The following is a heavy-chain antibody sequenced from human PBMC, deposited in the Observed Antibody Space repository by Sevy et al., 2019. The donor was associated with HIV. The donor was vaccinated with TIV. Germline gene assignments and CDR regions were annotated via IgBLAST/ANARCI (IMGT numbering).Heavy chain of an antibody. Sequence: GGSLRLSCAASGFTFSSYSMNWVRQAPGKGLEWVSYISSSSSTIYYAYSVKGRFTISRDNAKNSLYLQMNSLRAEDTAVYYCASEVGPGDYDFWSGYYNYYYYYGMDVWGQGTTVTVSS. D-gene: IGHD3-3*01. CDR2: ISSSSSTI. CDR1: GFTFSSYS. V-gene: IGHV3-48*01. J-gene: IGHJ6*02. CDR3: ASEVGPGDYDFWSGYYNYYYYYGMDV.